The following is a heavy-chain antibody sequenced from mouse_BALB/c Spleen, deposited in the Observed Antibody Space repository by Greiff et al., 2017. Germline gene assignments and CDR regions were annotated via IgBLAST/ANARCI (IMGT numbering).Heavy chain of an antibody. CDR1: GFTFSSYG. V-gene: IGHV5-6*03. D-gene: IGHD2-4*01. CDR3: ARHEGDYDGFAY. CDR2: ISSGGSYT. Sequence: EVMLVESGGGLVKLGGSLKLSCAASGFTFSSYGMSWVRQTPDKRLEWVATISSGGSYTYYPDSVKGRFTISRDNAKNTLYLQMSSLKSEDTAMYYCARHEGDYDGFAYWGQGTLVTVSA. J-gene: IGHJ3*01.